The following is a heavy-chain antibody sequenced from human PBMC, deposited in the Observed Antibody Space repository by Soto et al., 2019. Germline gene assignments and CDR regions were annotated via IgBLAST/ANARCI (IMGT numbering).Heavy chain of an antibody. CDR3: AKELQRGLDV. D-gene: IGHD2-21*02. Sequence: QVQLVQSGAEVKQPGASVKVSCKASGYTFSVYHMHWVRQAPGQGLEWMGWIHPSSGGTNYAQRFEGRVTMTRATSINTAYMELSRLTSDDTAVYYCAKELQRGLDVWGQGTTVTVSS. V-gene: IGHV1-2*02. CDR2: IHPSSGGT. CDR1: GYTFSVYH. J-gene: IGHJ6*02.